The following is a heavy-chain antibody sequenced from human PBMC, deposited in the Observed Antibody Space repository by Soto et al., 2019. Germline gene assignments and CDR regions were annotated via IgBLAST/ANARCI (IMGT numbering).Heavy chain of an antibody. J-gene: IGHJ4*02. D-gene: IGHD1-26*01. V-gene: IGHV3-30*18. Sequence: QVQLVESGGGVVKPGRSLRLSCVASGFTLSHYDMNWVRQAPGKGLEWVAVVSYDGSNKYYGDSVRGRFTISRDNSKNTLYLQMNSLRAEDTAGYYCAKGELINPQLFEFWGQGAVVTVAS. CDR2: VSYDGSNK. CDR3: AKGELINPQLFEF. CDR1: GFTLSHYD.